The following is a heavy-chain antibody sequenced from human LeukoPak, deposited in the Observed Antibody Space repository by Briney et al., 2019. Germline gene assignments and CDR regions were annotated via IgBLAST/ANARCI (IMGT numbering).Heavy chain of an antibody. V-gene: IGHV3-30*18. CDR1: GFTFSSYN. D-gene: IGHD6-13*01. CDR3: AKDRETTASGTFDF. Sequence: GGSLRLSCAASGFTFSSYNMNWVRQAPGKGLEWVAVISDDGRNKNYADSVKGRFTISRDSSNNTLYLQMNSLRAEDTGVYFCAKDRETTASGTFDFRGQGTLVTVSS. J-gene: IGHJ4*02. CDR2: ISDDGRNK.